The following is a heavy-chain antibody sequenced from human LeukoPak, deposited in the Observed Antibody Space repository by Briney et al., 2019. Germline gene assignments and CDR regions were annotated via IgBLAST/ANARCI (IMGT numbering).Heavy chain of an antibody. Sequence: GASVKVSCKASGYSFTSYYIHWVRQAPGQGLESMGIINPGGGSTSYAQKFQDRVTMTRDTSTSTVYMELNSLRSEDMAVYYCAKDLRWDHPGLDPWGQGTLVIVSS. D-gene: IGHD4-23*01. CDR3: AKDLRWDHPGLDP. V-gene: IGHV1-46*01. CDR2: INPGGGST. J-gene: IGHJ5*02. CDR1: GYSFTSYY.